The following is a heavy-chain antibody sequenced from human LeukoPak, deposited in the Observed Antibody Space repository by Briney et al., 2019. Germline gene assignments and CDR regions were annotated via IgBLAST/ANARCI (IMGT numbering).Heavy chain of an antibody. Sequence: GGSLRLSCAASGFTFDDYAMHWVRQAPGKGLEWVSGISWNSGNIGYADSVKGRFTISRDNAKNSLYLQMNSLRVDDTAVYYCARARGSIFGVVTAFDYWGQGTLATVSS. CDR1: GFTFDDYA. J-gene: IGHJ4*02. CDR2: ISWNSGNI. D-gene: IGHD3-3*01. CDR3: ARARGSIFGVVTAFDY. V-gene: IGHV3-9*01.